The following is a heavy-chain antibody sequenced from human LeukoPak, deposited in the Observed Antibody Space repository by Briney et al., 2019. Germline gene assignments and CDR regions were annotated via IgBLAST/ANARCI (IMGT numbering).Heavy chain of an antibody. D-gene: IGHD3-10*01. Sequence: ASVKVSCKASGYTFTGYYMHWVRQAPGQGLEWMEWINPNSGGTNYAQKFQGRVTMTRDTSISTAYMELSRLRSDDTAVYYCASSRPFGVWGYYMDVWGKGTTVTVSS. CDR1: GYTFTGYY. CDR3: ASSRPFGVWGYYMDV. CDR2: INPNSGGT. V-gene: IGHV1-2*02. J-gene: IGHJ6*03.